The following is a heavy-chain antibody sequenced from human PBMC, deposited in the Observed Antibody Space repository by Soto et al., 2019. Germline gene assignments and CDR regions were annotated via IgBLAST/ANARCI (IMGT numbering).Heavy chain of an antibody. CDR3: ARGQIFGVVIFDY. J-gene: IGHJ4*02. CDR1: GSSISRYS. D-gene: IGHD3-3*01. Sequence: SETLSLTCTVSGSSISRYSWSWIRQPAGKGLEWIGRIHITETTNYNPSLKSRVTMSVDTSKKQFSLKLSSVTAADTAVYYCARGQIFGVVIFDYWGQGTLVTVSS. CDR2: IHITETT. V-gene: IGHV4-4*07.